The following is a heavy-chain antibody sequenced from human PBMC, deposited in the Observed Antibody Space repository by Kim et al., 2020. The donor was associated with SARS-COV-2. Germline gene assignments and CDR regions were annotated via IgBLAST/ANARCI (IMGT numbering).Heavy chain of an antibody. CDR3: ARDKYYYDGSGYYYLDY. V-gene: IGHV3-7*01. D-gene: IGHD3-22*01. CDR1: GFTFSSYW. J-gene: IGHJ4*02. CDR2: IKHDGSEK. Sequence: GGSLRLSCAASGFTFSSYWMNWVRQAPGKGLEWVANIKHDGSEKYYVDSVKGRFTISRDNSKNSLYLQMNSLRAEDTAVYYCARDKYYYDGSGYYYLDYWGQGTLVTVSS.